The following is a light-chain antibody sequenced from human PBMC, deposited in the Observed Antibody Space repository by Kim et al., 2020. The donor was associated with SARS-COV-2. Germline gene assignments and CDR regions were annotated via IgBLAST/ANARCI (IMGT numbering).Light chain of an antibody. J-gene: IGKJ5*01. CDR3: QQYNNWPPDT. Sequence: SPGETATLSCRASQSVSSNLAWYQQKPGQAPRLLMYGASTRATGIPARFSGSGSGTEFTLTISSLQSEDFAVYYCQQYNNWPPDTFGQGTRLEIK. V-gene: IGKV3-15*01. CDR1: QSVSSN. CDR2: GAS.